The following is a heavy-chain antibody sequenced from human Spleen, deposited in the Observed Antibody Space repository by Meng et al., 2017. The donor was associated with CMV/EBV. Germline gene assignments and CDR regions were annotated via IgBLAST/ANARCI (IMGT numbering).Heavy chain of an antibody. D-gene: IGHD3-10*02. CDR3: AKDPWGGTMS. J-gene: IGHJ5*02. CDR2: ISGSGTDT. CDR1: GIMFRNYA. V-gene: IGHV3-23*01. Sequence: GGSLRLSCAATGIMFRNYAMSWVRQVPGKGLEWVAIISGSGTDTYYIDSVKGRFIISRDDSKTTLYLQMNSLRADDTAMYYCAKDPWGGTMSWGQGTLVTVS.